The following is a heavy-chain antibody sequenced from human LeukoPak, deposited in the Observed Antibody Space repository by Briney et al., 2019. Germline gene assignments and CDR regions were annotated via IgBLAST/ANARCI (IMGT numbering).Heavy chain of an antibody. CDR1: GFTFSSYG. CDR3: ARGGDYAHDVSDI. V-gene: IGHV3-30*19. Sequence: PGRSLRLSCEASGFTFSSYGMHWVRQAPGKGLEWVAVISYDGSNKYYADSVKGRFTISRDNSKNTLYLQMNSLRAEDTAVYYCARGGDYAHDVSDIWGQGTMVIVSS. CDR2: ISYDGSNK. D-gene: IGHD4-17*01. J-gene: IGHJ3*02.